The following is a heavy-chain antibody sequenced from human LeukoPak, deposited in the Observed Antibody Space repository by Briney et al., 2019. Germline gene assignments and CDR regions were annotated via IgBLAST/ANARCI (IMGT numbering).Heavy chain of an antibody. D-gene: IGHD3-10*01. Sequence: GGSLRLSCAASGFTVSSNCMSWVRQAPGKGLEWVTVIYSGGSTYYADSVKGRFTISRDNSKNTLYLQMNSLRAEDTAVYYCARDQRVWFGELPNYYYYMDVWGKGTTVTVSS. V-gene: IGHV3-53*01. CDR1: GFTVSSNC. CDR3: ARDQRVWFGELPNYYYYMDV. CDR2: IYSGGST. J-gene: IGHJ6*03.